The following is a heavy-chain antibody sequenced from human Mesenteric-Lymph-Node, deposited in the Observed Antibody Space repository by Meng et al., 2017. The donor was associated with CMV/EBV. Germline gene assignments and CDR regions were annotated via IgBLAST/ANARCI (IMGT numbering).Heavy chain of an antibody. Sequence: QVQLHQWGAGLLSPSGTPSVTCAVYGGSFSGYYWNWIRQSPEKGLEWIGEINHSGSTTYNPSFTSRIIISVDTSTNQISLNMSSVTAADTAVYYCARGSSYDILTGYFDYWGQGALVTVSS. CDR3: ARGSSYDILTGYFDY. CDR1: GGSFSGYY. D-gene: IGHD3-9*01. J-gene: IGHJ4*02. V-gene: IGHV4-34*01. CDR2: INHSGST.